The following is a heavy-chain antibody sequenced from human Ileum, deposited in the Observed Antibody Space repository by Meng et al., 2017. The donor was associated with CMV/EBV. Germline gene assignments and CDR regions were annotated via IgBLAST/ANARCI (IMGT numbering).Heavy chain of an antibody. CDR1: GYTFTSNN. Sequence: QVHLVQSGSELKKPGASVKVSCKTSGYTFTSNNNIWVRQAPGQGPEWMGWIDTNTGNPTYAQDFTGRFVFSLDTSVNTAYLQISSLKAEDTAVYYCARDGLSGRYFDYWGQGTLVTVSS. CDR2: IDTNTGNP. CDR3: ARDGLSGRYFDY. J-gene: IGHJ4*02. V-gene: IGHV7-4-1*02. D-gene: IGHD1-26*01.